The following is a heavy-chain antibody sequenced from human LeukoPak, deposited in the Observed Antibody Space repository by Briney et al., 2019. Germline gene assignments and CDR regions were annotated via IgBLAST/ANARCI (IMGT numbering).Heavy chain of an antibody. V-gene: IGHV4-61*01. D-gene: IGHD3-3*01. J-gene: IGHJ4*02. CDR1: GGSVNSGRYY. CDR3: ARGRTIFGVVTPFDY. CDR2: MSYSGST. Sequence: PSETLSLTCTVSGGSVNSGRYYWSWIRQPPGKGLEWIGYMSYSGSTNYNPSLKSRVTISVDTSKNQFSLKLRSVTAADTAVYYCARGRTIFGVVTPFDYWDQGTLVTVSS.